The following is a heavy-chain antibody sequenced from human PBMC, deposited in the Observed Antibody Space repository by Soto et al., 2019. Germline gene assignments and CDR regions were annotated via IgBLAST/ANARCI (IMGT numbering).Heavy chain of an antibody. V-gene: IGHV4-30-2*01. D-gene: IGHD1-7*01. Sequence: QLQLQESGSGLVKPSQTLSLTCAVSGGSISSGGYSWSWIRQPPGKGLEWIGYIYHSGSTYYNPSLKSRVTISVERSKNQFSLKLSSVTAADTAVYYCARGATELYYYYGMDVWGQGTTVTVSS. CDR3: ARGATELYYYYGMDV. CDR2: IYHSGST. CDR1: GGSISSGGYS. J-gene: IGHJ6*02.